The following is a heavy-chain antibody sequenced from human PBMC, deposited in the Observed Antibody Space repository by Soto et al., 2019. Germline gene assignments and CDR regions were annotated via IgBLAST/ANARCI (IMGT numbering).Heavy chain of an antibody. CDR1: GFTFSSYG. CDR3: AKDAPPTGT. Sequence: QVQLVESGGGVVQPGRSLRLSCAASGFTFSSYGMHWVRQAPGKGLEWVAVISYDGSNKYYADSVKGRFTISRDNSKNTLYLQINSLRAEDTAVYYCAKDAPPTGTWGQGTLVTVSS. V-gene: IGHV3-30*18. CDR2: ISYDGSNK. J-gene: IGHJ4*02. D-gene: IGHD4-17*01.